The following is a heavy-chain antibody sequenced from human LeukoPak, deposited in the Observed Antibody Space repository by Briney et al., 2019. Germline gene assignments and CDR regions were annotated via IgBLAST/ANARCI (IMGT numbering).Heavy chain of an antibody. CDR3: AREEGRGIENGFDI. Sequence: SGGSLRLSCAASGFTVSSSYMNWVRQAPGKGLEWVSVIYSTGSTQYADSVKGRFTISRDKSKNTLFLEMNSLRAEDTAVYYCAREEGRGIENGFDIWGQGTMVTVSS. D-gene: IGHD6-13*01. CDR2: IYSTGST. J-gene: IGHJ3*02. V-gene: IGHV3-53*01. CDR1: GFTVSSSY.